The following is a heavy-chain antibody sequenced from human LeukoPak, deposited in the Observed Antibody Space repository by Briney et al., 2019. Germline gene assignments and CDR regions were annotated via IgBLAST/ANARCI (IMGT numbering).Heavy chain of an antibody. Sequence: GGSLRLSCAASGFSLSSSSMAWVRQAPGGRPDWVSDIYSDSSDTYYADSVKGRFSISRDDSENTLYLQMYSLRTEDTATYYCAKRLNINYFEYWGRGTLVTVSS. V-gene: IGHV3-23*03. J-gene: IGHJ4*02. CDR2: IYSDSSDT. CDR1: GFSLSSSS. CDR3: AKRLNINYFEY. D-gene: IGHD2/OR15-2a*01.